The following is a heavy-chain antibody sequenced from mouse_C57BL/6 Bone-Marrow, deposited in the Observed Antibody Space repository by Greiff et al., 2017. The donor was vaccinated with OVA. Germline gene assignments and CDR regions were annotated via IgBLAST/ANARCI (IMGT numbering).Heavy chain of an antibody. V-gene: IGHV14-4*01. CDR2: IDPENGDT. Sequence: EVQLQQSGAELVRPGASVKLSCTASGFNIKDDYMHWVKQRPEQGLEWIGWIDPENGDTEYASKFQGKATITADTSSNTAYLQLSSLTSEDTAVFYCTTWTIVTTKRYYFDYWGQGTTLTFSS. D-gene: IGHD2-5*01. CDR1: GFNIKDDY. CDR3: TTWTIVTTKRYYFDY. J-gene: IGHJ2*01.